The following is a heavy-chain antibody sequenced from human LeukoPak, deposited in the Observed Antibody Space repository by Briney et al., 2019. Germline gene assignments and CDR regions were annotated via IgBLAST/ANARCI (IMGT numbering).Heavy chain of an antibody. J-gene: IGHJ4*02. CDR1: GFAFSTYE. CDR2: IGNSGRPI. Sequence: GGSLRLSCVASGFAFSTYEMNWVRQAPGKGLEWVSYIGNSGRPIYYADSVRGRFTISRDNAQNPLFLQMNSLRAEDTAIYYCASSLGGNLIHYWGQGTLVTVSS. D-gene: IGHD1-26*01. CDR3: ASSLGGNLIHY. V-gene: IGHV3-48*03.